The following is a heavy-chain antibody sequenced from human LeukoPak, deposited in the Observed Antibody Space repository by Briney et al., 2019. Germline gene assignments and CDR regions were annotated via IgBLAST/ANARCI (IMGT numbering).Heavy chain of an antibody. CDR2: IYPGDSET. CDR3: SRRSTVIRGVLEEAFDY. V-gene: IGHV5-51*01. CDR1: GNSFNNHF. D-gene: IGHD3-10*01. Sequence: GESLKISCMGSGNSFNNHFMGWVRQMPGKGLEWMGIIYPGDSETCYSPSFEGLVTISADKCISTVYLQWSSLEASDTAMYYCSRRSTVIRGVLEEAFDYWGQGTLVTVSS. J-gene: IGHJ4*02.